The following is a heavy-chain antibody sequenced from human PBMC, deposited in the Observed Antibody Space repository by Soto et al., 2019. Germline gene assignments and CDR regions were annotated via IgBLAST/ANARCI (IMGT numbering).Heavy chain of an antibody. J-gene: IGHJ3*02. CDR2: INPNSGGT. V-gene: IGHV1-2*04. D-gene: IGHD7-27*01. CDR1: GYTFTGYY. CDR3: ARVRSKLTGDSDAFDI. Sequence: ASVKVSCKASGYTFTGYYMHWVRQAPGQGLEWMGWINPNSGGTNYAQKFQGWVTMTRDTSISTAYMELSRLRSDDTAVYYCARVRSKLTGDSDAFDIWGQGTMVTVSS.